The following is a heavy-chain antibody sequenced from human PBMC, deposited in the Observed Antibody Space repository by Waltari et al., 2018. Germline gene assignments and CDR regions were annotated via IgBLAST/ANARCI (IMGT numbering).Heavy chain of an antibody. CDR2: ISYDGSNK. Sequence: GVVQPGRSLRLSCAASGFTFSSYAMHWVRQAPGKGLGWVAVISYDGSNKYYADSVKGRFTISRDNSKNTLYLQMNSLRAEDTAVYYCEGVRGVMNYGMDVWGQGTTVTVSS. V-gene: IGHV3-30*01. J-gene: IGHJ6*02. CDR3: EGVRGVMNYGMDV. CDR1: GFTFSSYA. D-gene: IGHD3-10*01.